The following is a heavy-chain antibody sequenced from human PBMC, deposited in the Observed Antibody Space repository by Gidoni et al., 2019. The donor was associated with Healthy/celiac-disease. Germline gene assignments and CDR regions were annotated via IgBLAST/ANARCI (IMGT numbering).Heavy chain of an antibody. J-gene: IGHJ4*02. CDR1: GGSFRRRSYY. Sequence: VQLPASGPGLVKPSQSLSLACPVTGGSFRRRSYYWGWIRQPPGKGLEWIGYIYYSGSTHYNPSLKSRVTISVDTSKNQFSLKLSAVTAADTAVYYCASVLMIGGYGRTPGDYWGQGTLVTVSS. CDR2: IYYSGST. D-gene: IGHD3-22*01. V-gene: IGHV4-30-4*01. CDR3: ASVLMIGGYGRTPGDY.